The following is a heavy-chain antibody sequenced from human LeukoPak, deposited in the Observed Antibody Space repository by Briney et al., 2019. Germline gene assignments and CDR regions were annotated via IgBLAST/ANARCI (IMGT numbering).Heavy chain of an antibody. CDR2: INHSGST. D-gene: IGHD5-18*01. V-gene: IGHV4-34*01. CDR1: GGSFSGYY. CDR3: ARETWIQLWSGRYYYYGMDV. J-gene: IGHJ6*02. Sequence: KPSETLSLTCAVYGGSFSGYYWSWIRQPPGKGLEWIGEINHSGSTNYNPSLKSRVTISVDTSKNQFSLKLSSVTAADTAVYYCARETWIQLWSGRYYYYGMDVWGQGTTVTVSS.